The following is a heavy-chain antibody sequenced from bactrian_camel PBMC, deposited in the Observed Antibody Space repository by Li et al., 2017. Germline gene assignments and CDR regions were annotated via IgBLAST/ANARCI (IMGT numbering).Heavy chain of an antibody. CDR1: GYTDSTNC. D-gene: IGHD3*01. V-gene: IGHV3S1*01. CDR3: ASHTGRRASCNVLSVYDDGS. J-gene: IGHJ4*01. Sequence: HVQLVESGGGLVQPGGSLRLSCAASGYTDSTNCVAWFRQVPGKEREWVASIYTGRNVTYYAAVVKGRFTVSQDYAKNIVYLQMNSLKSEDTAMYYCASHTGRRASCNVLSVYDDGSWGQGTQVTVS. CDR2: IYTGRNVT.